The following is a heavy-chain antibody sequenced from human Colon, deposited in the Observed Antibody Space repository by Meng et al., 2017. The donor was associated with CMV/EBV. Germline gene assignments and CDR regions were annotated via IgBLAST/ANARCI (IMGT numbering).Heavy chain of an antibody. V-gene: IGHV4-34*01. CDR3: ARATRITTTGTRVFDY. CDR2: IYYSGST. CDR1: GGSFSDYY. D-gene: IGHD1/OR15-1a*01. Sequence: SETLSLTCAVYGGSFSDYYWSWIRQPPGKGPEWIGSIYYSGSTYYNPSLQSRVTISLDTSTNQFSLRLSSITAADTAVYYCARATRITTTGTRVFDYWGQGTLVTVSS. J-gene: IGHJ4*02.